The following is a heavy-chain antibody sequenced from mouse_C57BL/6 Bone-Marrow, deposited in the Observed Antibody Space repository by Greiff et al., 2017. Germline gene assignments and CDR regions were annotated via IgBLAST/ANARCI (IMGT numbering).Heavy chain of an antibody. CDR2: IDPENGDT. Sequence: EVKVVESGAELVRPGASVKLSCTASGFNIKDDYMHWVKQRPEQGLEWIGWIDPENGDTEYASKFQGKATITADTSSNTAYLQLSSLTSEDTAVYYCTTYGLSAYWGQGTLVTVSA. CDR3: TTYGLSAY. J-gene: IGHJ3*01. V-gene: IGHV14-4*01. D-gene: IGHD1-1*02. CDR1: GFNIKDDY.